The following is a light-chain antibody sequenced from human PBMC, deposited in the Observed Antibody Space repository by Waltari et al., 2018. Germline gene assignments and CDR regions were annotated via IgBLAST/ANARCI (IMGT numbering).Light chain of an antibody. Sequence: QSALTQPASVSGSPGQSITISCTGTSSDVGTYNYVSWYQQHPGKAPKLMIYDVSKRPSGVPNRFSGSKSGNTASLTISGLQAEDEADYYCSSSTSSTTLRVFGGGTKVTVL. J-gene: IGLJ3*02. V-gene: IGLV2-14*01. CDR3: SSSTSSTTLRV. CDR1: SSDVGTYNY. CDR2: DVS.